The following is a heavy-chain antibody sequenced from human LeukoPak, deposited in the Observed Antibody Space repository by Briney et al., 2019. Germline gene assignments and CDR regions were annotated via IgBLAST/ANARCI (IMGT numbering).Heavy chain of an antibody. CDR1: GGTFSSYA. Sequence: SVKVSCKASGGTFSSYAISWVRQAPGQGLEWMGRIIPILGIANYAQKFQGRVTITADKSTSTAYMELSSLRSEDTAVYYCARGRQLGLDAFDIWGQGTMVTVSS. V-gene: IGHV1-69*04. J-gene: IGHJ3*02. CDR3: ARGRQLGLDAFDI. CDR2: IIPILGIA. D-gene: IGHD6-13*01.